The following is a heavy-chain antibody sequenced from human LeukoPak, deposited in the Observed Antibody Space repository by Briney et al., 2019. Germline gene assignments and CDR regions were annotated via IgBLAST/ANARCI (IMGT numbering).Heavy chain of an antibody. CDR3: ARRRRYYYGSGSQGAFDY. V-gene: IGHV4-34*01. CDR1: GGSFSGYY. Sequence: PSETLSLTCAVYGGSFSGYYWSWIRQPPGKGLEWIGEINHSGSTNYNPSLKSRVTISVDTSKNQFSLKLSSVTAADTAVYYCARRRRYYYGSGSQGAFDYWGQGTLVTVSS. J-gene: IGHJ4*02. CDR2: INHSGST. D-gene: IGHD3-10*01.